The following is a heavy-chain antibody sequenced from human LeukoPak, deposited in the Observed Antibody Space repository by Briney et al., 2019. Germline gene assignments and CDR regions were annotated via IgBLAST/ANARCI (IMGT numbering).Heavy chain of an antibody. CDR3: AKVRSSGYPGDPGLNYFDY. V-gene: IGHV3-23*01. J-gene: IGHJ4*02. D-gene: IGHD3-22*01. CDR2: ISGSGGST. CDR1: GFTFSSYA. Sequence: PGGSLRLSCAASGFTFSSYAMSWVRQAPEKGLEWVSAISGSGGSTYYADSVKGRFTISRDNSKNTLYLQMNSLRAEDTAVYYCAKVRSSGYPGDPGLNYFDYWGQGTLVTVSS.